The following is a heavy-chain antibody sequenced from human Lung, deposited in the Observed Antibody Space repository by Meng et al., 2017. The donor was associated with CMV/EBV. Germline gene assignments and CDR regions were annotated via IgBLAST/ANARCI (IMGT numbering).Heavy chain of an antibody. J-gene: IGHJ4*02. CDR2: ISGRGDDT. Sequence: EVQLLESGGNLVQPGGSLRLSCEGSGFSFSNYAMTWVRQAPGRGLEWVSTISGRGDDTYYADSGKGRFTISRDNSKNTLYLQMNSLRAEDTAIYYCARLTPTYSSATFDYWGPGTLVTVSS. D-gene: IGHD2/OR15-2a*01. CDR3: ARLTPTYSSATFDY. V-gene: IGHV3-23*01. CDR1: GFSFSNYA.